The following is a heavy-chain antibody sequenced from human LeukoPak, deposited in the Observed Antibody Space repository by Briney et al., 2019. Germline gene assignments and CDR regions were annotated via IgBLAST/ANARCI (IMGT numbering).Heavy chain of an antibody. J-gene: IGHJ4*02. D-gene: IGHD1-26*01. V-gene: IGHV1-2*02. CDR2: INPNSGGT. CDR1: GYTFTSNG. CDR3: ASEVGVPRGLNY. Sequence: ASVKVSCKASGYTFTSNGISWVRQAPGQGLEWMGWINPNSGGTNYAQKFQGRVTMTRDTSISTAYMELSRLRSDDTAVYYCASEVGVPRGLNYWGQGTLVTVSS.